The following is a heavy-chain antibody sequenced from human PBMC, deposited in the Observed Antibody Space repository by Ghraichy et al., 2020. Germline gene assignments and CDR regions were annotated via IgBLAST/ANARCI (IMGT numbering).Heavy chain of an antibody. CDR1: GGSISSSSYY. CDR3: ARQPYWLRYFDY. J-gene: IGHJ4*02. D-gene: IGHD2-8*02. CDR2: IYYSGST. Sequence: SETLSLTCTVSGGSISSSSYYWGWIRQPPGKGLEWIGSIYYSGSTYYNPSLKSRVTISVDTSKNQFSLKLSSVTAADTAVYYCARQPYWLRYFDYWGQGTLVTVSS. V-gene: IGHV4-39*01.